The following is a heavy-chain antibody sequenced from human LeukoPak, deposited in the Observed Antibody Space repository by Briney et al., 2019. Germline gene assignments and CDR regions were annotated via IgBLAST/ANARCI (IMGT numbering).Heavy chain of an antibody. CDR3: ARRPDILTGYRYFDL. V-gene: IGHV4-34*01. J-gene: IGHJ2*01. D-gene: IGHD3-9*01. CDR1: GGSFSGYY. Sequence: PSETLSLTCAVYGGSFSGYYWSWIRQPPGKGLEWIGEINHSGSTNYNPSLKSRVTISVDTSKNQFSLKLSSVTAADTAVYYCARRPDILTGYRYFDLWGRGTLVTVSS. CDR2: INHSGST.